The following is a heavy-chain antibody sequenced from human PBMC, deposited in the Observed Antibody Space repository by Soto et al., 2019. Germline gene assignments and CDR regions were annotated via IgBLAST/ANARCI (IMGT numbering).Heavy chain of an antibody. V-gene: IGHV4-39*07. Sequence: PSETLSLTCTVSGGSLTYTGYYWGWIRQPPGKGLEWIACISYSGSTFYNPSLRSRVTISVDTSKNQFSLKLSSVTAADTAVYYCARGGGGGGLGGAFDIWGQGTMVTVSS. CDR2: ISYSGST. CDR3: ARGGGGGGLGGAFDI. D-gene: IGHD2-21*01. J-gene: IGHJ3*02. CDR1: GGSLTYTGYY.